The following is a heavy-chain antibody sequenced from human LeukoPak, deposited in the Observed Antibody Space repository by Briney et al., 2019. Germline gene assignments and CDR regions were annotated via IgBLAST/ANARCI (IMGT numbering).Heavy chain of an antibody. D-gene: IGHD7-27*01. Sequence: AGGSLRLSCAASGFTVSSNYMSWVRQAPGKGLEWVSVIYSGGSTYYADSVKGRFTISRDNSKNTLYLQMNSLRAEDTAVYYCARDPWDYGMDVWGQGTTVTVSS. V-gene: IGHV3-66*01. J-gene: IGHJ6*02. CDR3: ARDPWDYGMDV. CDR1: GFTVSSNY. CDR2: IYSGGST.